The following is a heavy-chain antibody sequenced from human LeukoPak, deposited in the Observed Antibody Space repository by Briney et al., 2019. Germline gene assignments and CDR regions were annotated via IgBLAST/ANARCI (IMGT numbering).Heavy chain of an antibody. CDR1: GFAFEDYV. D-gene: IGHD3-3*01. J-gene: IGHJ2*01. CDR2: ISWNSDTV. Sequence: GGSLRLSCAASGFAFEDYVMYWVRQAPGKGLEWVSSISWNSDTVAYADSVKGRFTISRDNAKSSLYLQMNSPRAEDTAVYYCAKVAVLRFWGPGYFDFWGRGTLVTVSS. CDR3: AKVAVLRFWGPGYFDF. V-gene: IGHV3-9*01.